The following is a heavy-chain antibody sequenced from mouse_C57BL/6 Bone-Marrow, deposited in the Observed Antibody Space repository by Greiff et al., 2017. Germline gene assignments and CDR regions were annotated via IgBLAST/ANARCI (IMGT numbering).Heavy chain of an antibody. Sequence: EVQLQQSVAELVRPGASVKLSCTASGFNIKNTYMHWVKQRPEQGLEWIGRIDPANGNTKYAPKFQGKATITEDPSSNTAYLQLSSLTSEDTAIYYCSLPSVGYVGFAYWGQGTLVTVSA. J-gene: IGHJ3*01. V-gene: IGHV14-3*01. CDR1: GFNIKNTY. CDR2: IDPANGNT. D-gene: IGHD1-2*01. CDR3: SLPSVGYVGFAY.